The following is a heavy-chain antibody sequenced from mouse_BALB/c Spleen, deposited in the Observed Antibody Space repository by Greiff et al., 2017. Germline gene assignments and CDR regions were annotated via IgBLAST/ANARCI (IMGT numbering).Heavy chain of an antibody. D-gene: IGHD2-3*01. Sequence: VQLQQSGPGLVAPSQSLSITCTVSGFSLSRYSVHWVRQPPGKGLEWLGMIGGGGSTDYNSALKSRLSISKDNSKSQVFLKMNSLQTDDTAMYYCARQSFSDGYSRAYWGQGTLVTVSA. CDR2: IGGGGST. J-gene: IGHJ3*01. CDR3: ARQSFSDGYSRAY. V-gene: IGHV2-6-4*01. CDR1: GFSLSRYS.